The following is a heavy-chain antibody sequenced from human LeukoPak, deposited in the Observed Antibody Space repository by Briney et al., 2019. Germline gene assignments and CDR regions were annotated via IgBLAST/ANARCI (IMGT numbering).Heavy chain of an antibody. CDR3: VRHEHNPQFDP. Sequence: PSETQSLTCTVSGGSISSPNYYWAWVRQPPGKGQEWIGSISYSVSAHYYPSLKSRVTISIDTSKNQFSLKLSSVTAADTAVYYCVRHEHNPQFDPWGQGTLVTVSS. D-gene: IGHD1-14*01. CDR1: GGSISSPNYY. J-gene: IGHJ5*02. CDR2: ISYSVSA. V-gene: IGHV4-39*01.